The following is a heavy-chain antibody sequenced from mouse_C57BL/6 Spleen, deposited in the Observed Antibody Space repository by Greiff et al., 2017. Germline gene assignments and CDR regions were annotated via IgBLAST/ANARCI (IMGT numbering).Heavy chain of an antibody. CDR2: IHPNSGST. CDR1: GYTFTSYW. CDR3: ASYGSRDYYAMDY. V-gene: IGHV1-64*01. Sequence: QVQLQQPGAELVKPGASVKLSCKASGYTFTSYWMHWVKQRPGQGLEWIGMIHPNSGSTNYNEKFKSKATLTVDKSSSTAYMQLSSLTSEDSAVYYCASYGSRDYYAMDYWGQGTSVTVSA. D-gene: IGHD1-1*01. J-gene: IGHJ4*01.